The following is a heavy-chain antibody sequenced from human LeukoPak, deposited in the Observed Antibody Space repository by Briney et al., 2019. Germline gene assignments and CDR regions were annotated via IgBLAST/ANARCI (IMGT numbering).Heavy chain of an antibody. Sequence: ASVKVSCKASGYTFNSYDINWVRQATGQGLEWMGWMNPNSGNTGYAQKFQGRVTMTRNTSISTAYIELSSLRSEDTAVYYCARGGYFDWLLSTYYYYGMDVWGQGTTVTVSS. V-gene: IGHV1-8*01. CDR2: MNPNSGNT. CDR3: ARGGYFDWLLSTYYYYGMDV. D-gene: IGHD3-9*01. J-gene: IGHJ6*02. CDR1: GYTFNSYD.